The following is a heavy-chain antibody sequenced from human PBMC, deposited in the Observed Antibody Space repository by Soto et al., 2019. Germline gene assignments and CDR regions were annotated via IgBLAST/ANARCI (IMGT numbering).Heavy chain of an antibody. Sequence: QVQLVQSGAEVKKPGSSVKVSCKASGGTFSSYTISWVRQAPGQGLEWMGRIIPILGIANYAQKFQGRVTITADKFTSTAYMELSSLRSEDTAVYYCARALWFGGVEATYGMYVWGQGTTVIVSS. D-gene: IGHD3-10*01. CDR3: ARALWFGGVEATYGMYV. V-gene: IGHV1-69*02. CDR1: GGTFSSYT. J-gene: IGHJ6*02. CDR2: IIPILGIA.